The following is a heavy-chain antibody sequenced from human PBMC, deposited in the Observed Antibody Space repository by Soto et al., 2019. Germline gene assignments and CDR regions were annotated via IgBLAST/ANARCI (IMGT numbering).Heavy chain of an antibody. J-gene: IGHJ4*02. CDR3: ESELAVAGFDY. CDR1: GYTFTSYD. D-gene: IGHD6-19*01. Sequence: QVQLVQSGAEVKKPGASVKVSCKASGYTFTSYDINWVRQATGQGPEWMGWMNPNSGNTGYAQKLQGRVTMTRNTSISTAYSGLSSLTSEDTAVDCCESELAVAGFDYWGQGTLVTVSS. V-gene: IGHV1-8*01. CDR2: MNPNSGNT.